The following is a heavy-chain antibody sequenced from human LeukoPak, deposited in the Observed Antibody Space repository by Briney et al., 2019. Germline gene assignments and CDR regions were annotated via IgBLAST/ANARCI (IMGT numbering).Heavy chain of an antibody. D-gene: IGHD1-14*01. CDR3: AREYNS. J-gene: IGHJ5*02. V-gene: IGHV3-11*01. CDR2: ISASGSII. CDR1: GFSFSDYF. Sequence: PGGSLRLSCATSGFSFSDYFMSWMRQAPGKGLEWVSYISASGSIIYYADSVKGRFTISRDNAKNPLYLQMNGLRADDTAVYYCAREYNSWGQGTLVTVSS.